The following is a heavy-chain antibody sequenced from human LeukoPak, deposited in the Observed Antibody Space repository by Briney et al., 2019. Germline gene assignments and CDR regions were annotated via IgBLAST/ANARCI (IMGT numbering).Heavy chain of an antibody. Sequence: SETLSLTCGVSGGSFSSHYWTWIRQPPGKGLEWIGEINPRGSTNYNPSLESRVTVSADTSRNQLSLSLTSVTAADSAVYFCARGLQQGSAWSWGPKEKSYQYMDVWGTGTTVIVS. D-gene: IGHD6-19*01. CDR1: GGSFSSHY. J-gene: IGHJ6*03. CDR3: ARGLQQGSAWSWGPKEKSYQYMDV. CDR2: INPRGST. V-gene: IGHV4-34*01.